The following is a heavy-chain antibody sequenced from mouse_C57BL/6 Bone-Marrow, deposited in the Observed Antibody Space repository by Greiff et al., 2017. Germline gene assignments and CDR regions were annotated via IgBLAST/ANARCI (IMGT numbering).Heavy chain of an antibody. D-gene: IGHD3-2*02. CDR2: IYPRSGNT. J-gene: IGHJ4*01. V-gene: IGHV1-81*01. CDR3: ASPSGSSGYAMDY. Sequence: VMLVESGAELARPGASVKLSCKASGYTFTSYGISWVKQRTGQGLEWIGEIYPRSGNTYYNEKFKGKATLTADKSSSTAYMELRSLTPEDSAVYFCASPSGSSGYAMDYWGQGTSVTVSS. CDR1: GYTFTSYG.